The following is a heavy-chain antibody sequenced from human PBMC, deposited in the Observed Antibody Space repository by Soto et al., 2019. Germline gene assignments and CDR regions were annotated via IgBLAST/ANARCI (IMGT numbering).Heavy chain of an antibody. CDR2: INWNGGST. CDR3: ARAREDNWNYPFLNWFDP. Sequence: GGSLRLSCAASGFTFDDYGMSWVRQAPGKGLEWVSGINWNGGSTGYADSVKGRFTISRDNAKNSLYLQMNSLRAEDTALYHCARAREDNWNYPFLNWFDPWGQGTLVTVSS. CDR1: GFTFDDYG. V-gene: IGHV3-20*01. J-gene: IGHJ5*02. D-gene: IGHD1-7*01.